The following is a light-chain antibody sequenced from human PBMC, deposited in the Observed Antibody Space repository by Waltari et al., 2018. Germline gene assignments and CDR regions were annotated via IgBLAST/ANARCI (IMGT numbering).Light chain of an antibody. CDR3: QHYVRLPVT. V-gene: IGKV3-20*01. J-gene: IGKJ1*01. CDR2: GSS. Sequence: EIVLTQSPGTLSLSPGERATPSCRASQTIRGSLAWSQQKPGQAPRLLIYGSSSRAAGIPDRFSGRWSGTDFSLTLSRLEPEDFAVYYCQHYVRLPVTFGRGTKVEIK. CDR1: QTIRGS.